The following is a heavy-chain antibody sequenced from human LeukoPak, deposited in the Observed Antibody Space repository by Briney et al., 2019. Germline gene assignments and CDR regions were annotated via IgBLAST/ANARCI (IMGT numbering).Heavy chain of an antibody. D-gene: IGHD2-15*01. J-gene: IGHJ5*02. Sequence: AGGSLRLSCAASGFTFNRYNMNWVRRAPGKGLEWVSSISTSSSYIYYADSVRGRFTISRDNAKNSLYLQMNSLRAEDTAVYSCARGADGVSSNSRGWFDPWGQGTLVTVSS. CDR1: GFTFNRYN. CDR2: ISTSSSYI. V-gene: IGHV3-21*01. CDR3: ARGADGVSSNSRGWFDP.